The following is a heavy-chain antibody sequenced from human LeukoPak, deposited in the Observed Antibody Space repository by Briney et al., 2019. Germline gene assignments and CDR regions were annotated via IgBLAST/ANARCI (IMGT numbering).Heavy chain of an antibody. V-gene: IGHV4-34*01. D-gene: IGHD3-16*02. Sequence: SETLSLTCAVYGGSFSGYYWSWIRQPPGKGLEWIGEINHSGSTNYNPSLKSRVTISVDTSKNQFSLKLSSVTAADTAVYYCARGGGVIVMDFDYWGQGTLVTVSS. CDR2: INHSGST. CDR1: GGSFSGYY. J-gene: IGHJ4*02. CDR3: ARGGGVIVMDFDY.